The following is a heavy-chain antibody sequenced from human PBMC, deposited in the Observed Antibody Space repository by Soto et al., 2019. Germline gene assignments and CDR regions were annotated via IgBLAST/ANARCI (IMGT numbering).Heavy chain of an antibody. Sequence: PSETLSLTCAVSGGSINSGGYSWSWIRQPPGKGMEWIGYIYHSESTYYHPSLKSRGTISVYRSKNQFSLKLSSVTAADTAVYYCARVRGCTNGVCPPYLFDPWGQGTLVTVSS. CDR2: IYHSEST. D-gene: IGHD2-8*01. V-gene: IGHV4-30-2*01. CDR3: ARVRGCTNGVCPPYLFDP. CDR1: GGSINSGGYS. J-gene: IGHJ5*02.